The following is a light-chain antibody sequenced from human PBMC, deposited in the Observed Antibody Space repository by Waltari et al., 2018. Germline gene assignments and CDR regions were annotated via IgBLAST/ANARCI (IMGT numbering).Light chain of an antibody. V-gene: IGLV3-1*01. J-gene: IGLJ2*01. CDR2: QDT. Sequence: SYDLTQPPSVSVSPGQTATITCPGDKLGDQYTSWYQQRPGQSPILVIFQDTNRPSGIPERFSGSNSGNTATLAISGTQPMDEAKYYCQAWDSGTVVFGGGTMLTVL. CDR1: KLGDQY. CDR3: QAWDSGTVV.